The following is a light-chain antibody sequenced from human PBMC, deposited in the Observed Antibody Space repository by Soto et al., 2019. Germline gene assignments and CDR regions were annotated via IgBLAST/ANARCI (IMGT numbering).Light chain of an antibody. Sequence: EIVLTQSPGTLSLSPGERATLSCRASQSVGKYLVWYQQKPGQAPRLLIYGASTRATGVPARFSGSGSGIEFTLTISSLQSEDFADYYCQQYNDWPQTFGQGTKVDIK. J-gene: IGKJ1*01. V-gene: IGKV3-15*01. CDR1: QSVGKY. CDR2: GAS. CDR3: QQYNDWPQT.